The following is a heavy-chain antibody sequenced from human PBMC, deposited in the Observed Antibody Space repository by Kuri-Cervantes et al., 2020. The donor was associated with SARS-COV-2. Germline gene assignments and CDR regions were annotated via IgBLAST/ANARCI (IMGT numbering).Heavy chain of an antibody. J-gene: IGHJ4*02. CDR1: GGSISSSSYY. Sequence: SETLSLTCTVSGGSISSSSYYWGWIRQPPGKGLEWNGSIYYSGSTYYNPSLKSRVTISVDTSKNQFSLKLSSVTAADTAVYYCARVIAAAGREGYWGQGTLVTVSS. CDR3: ARVIAAAGREGY. CDR2: IYYSGST. V-gene: IGHV4-39*01. D-gene: IGHD6-13*01.